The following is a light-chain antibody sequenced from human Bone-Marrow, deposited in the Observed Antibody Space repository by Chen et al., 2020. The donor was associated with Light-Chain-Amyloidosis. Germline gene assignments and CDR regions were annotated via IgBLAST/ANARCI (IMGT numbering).Light chain of an antibody. CDR1: SSDVGAYTY. CDR3: SSYAGTYTWV. J-gene: IGLJ3*02. V-gene: IGLV2-11*01. Sequence: QSALTQPRAVSGSLGRSVTITCTGTSSDVGAYTYVSWYQQHPGKAPKLIIYVVNKRPSGVPDRFSGSQSGSTASLAISRLQADDESDYFCSSYAGTYTWVFGGGTKLTVL. CDR2: VVN.